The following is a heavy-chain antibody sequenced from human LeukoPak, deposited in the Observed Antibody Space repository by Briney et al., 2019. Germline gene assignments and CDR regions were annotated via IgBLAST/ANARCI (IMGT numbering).Heavy chain of an antibody. D-gene: IGHD2/OR15-2a*01. CDR3: ARTSLRTFHI. Sequence: PGGSLRLSCAASPFTFSTYNMNWVRQAPGKGLEWVSYISSSSTTSYADSVKGRFTISRDNAKNSLYLQLNSVRDEDTAVYYCARTSLRTFHIWGQGTMVTVSS. CDR1: PFTFSTYN. J-gene: IGHJ3*02. CDR2: ISSSSTT. V-gene: IGHV3-48*02.